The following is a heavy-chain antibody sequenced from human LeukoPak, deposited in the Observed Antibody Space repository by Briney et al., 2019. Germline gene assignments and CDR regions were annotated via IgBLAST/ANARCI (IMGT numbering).Heavy chain of an antibody. CDR2: VYSSGVG. CDR3: AREEFLHEIDSSGYFVY. J-gene: IGHJ4*02. V-gene: IGHV4-4*07. D-gene: IGHD3-22*01. CDR1: GGSITGYY. Sequence: SETLSLTCTASGGSITGYYWNRIRQPAGQGLEWLGRVYSSGVGNYNPSLTSRVTMSVDTSKNQFSLKLTSLTAADTAVYYCAREEFLHEIDSSGYFVYWGQGTLVTVSS.